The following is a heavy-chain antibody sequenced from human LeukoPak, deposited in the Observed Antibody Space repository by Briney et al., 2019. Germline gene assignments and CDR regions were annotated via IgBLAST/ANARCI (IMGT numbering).Heavy chain of an antibody. Sequence: PSETLSLTCTVSGGSISSFFWNWIRQPPGKGLEWIGFTHNSGTTNYNPSLKSRVTMSLDTSKNQFSLKLSSVTAADTAVYYCARVHYYGSGGFDYWGQGTLVTVSS. CDR3: ARVHYYGSGGFDY. V-gene: IGHV4-59*12. CDR2: THNSGTT. J-gene: IGHJ4*02. CDR1: GGSISSFF. D-gene: IGHD3-10*01.